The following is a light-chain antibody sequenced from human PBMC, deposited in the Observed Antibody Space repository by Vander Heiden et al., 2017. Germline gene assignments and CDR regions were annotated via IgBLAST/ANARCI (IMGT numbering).Light chain of an antibody. J-gene: IGKJ1*01. Sequence: IVMTQSPATLSVSPGARATLSCRASQSVSSNLAWYQQKPGQAPRLLIYGASTRATGIPARFSGSGSGTEFTLTISSLQSEDFAVYYCQQYNNWPPVAFGQGTKVEIK. CDR2: GAS. CDR1: QSVSSN. V-gene: IGKV3-15*01. CDR3: QQYNNWPPVA.